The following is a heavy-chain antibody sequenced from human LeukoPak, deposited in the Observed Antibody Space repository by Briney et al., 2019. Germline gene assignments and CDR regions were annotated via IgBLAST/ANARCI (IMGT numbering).Heavy chain of an antibody. D-gene: IGHD1-1*01. J-gene: IGHJ4*02. CDR1: GGSISSGGYY. CDR3: ARDLDF. V-gene: IGHV4-31*03. Sequence: SETLCLTCTVSGGSISSGGYYWGWVRQHRGKGLEWIGYIYYSGSTYYNPSLKSRVTISVDTSKNQFSLKLSSVTAADTAVYYCARDLDFWGQGTLVTVSS. CDR2: IYYSGST.